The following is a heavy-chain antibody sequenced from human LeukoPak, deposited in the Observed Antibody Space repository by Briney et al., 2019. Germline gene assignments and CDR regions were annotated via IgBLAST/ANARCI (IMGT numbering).Heavy chain of an antibody. CDR3: ARDIAYQLLSYGMDV. Sequence: PGGSLRLSCAASGFTFSSYGMHRVRQAPGKGLEWVAVIWYDGSNKYYADSVKGRFTIPRDNSKNTLYLQMNSLRAEDTAVYYCARDIAYQLLSYGMDVWGQGTTVTVSS. J-gene: IGHJ6*02. V-gene: IGHV3-33*01. CDR2: IWYDGSNK. CDR1: GFTFSSYG. D-gene: IGHD2-2*01.